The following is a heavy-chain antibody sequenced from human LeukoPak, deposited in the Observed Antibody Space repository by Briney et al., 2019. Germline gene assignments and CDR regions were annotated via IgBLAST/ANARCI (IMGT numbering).Heavy chain of an antibody. V-gene: IGHV1-2*02. J-gene: IGHJ4*02. D-gene: IGHD4-17*01. CDR3: ARDTITVTTPYFDY. CDR2: INSDSGGT. Sequence: GASVKVSCKASGYSFASFGINWVRQAPGQGLEWMGWINSDSGGTNYAQKFQGRVTMTRDTSTSTAYMELSSLRSDDTAFYYCARDTITVTTPYFDYWGQGTLVTVPS. CDR1: GYSFASFG.